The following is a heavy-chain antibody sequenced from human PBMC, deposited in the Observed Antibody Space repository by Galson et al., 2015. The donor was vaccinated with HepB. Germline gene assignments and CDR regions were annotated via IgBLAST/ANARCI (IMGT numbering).Heavy chain of an antibody. Sequence: SLRLSCAAPGFTFDDYAMHWVRQAPGKGLEWVSGISWNSGSIGYADSVKGRFTISRDNAKNSLYLQMNSLRAEDTALYYCAKDGLWFGAVLGGYGMDVWGQGTTVTVSS. V-gene: IGHV3-9*01. CDR1: GFTFDDYA. D-gene: IGHD3-10*01. J-gene: IGHJ6*02. CDR3: AKDGLWFGAVLGGYGMDV. CDR2: ISWNSGSI.